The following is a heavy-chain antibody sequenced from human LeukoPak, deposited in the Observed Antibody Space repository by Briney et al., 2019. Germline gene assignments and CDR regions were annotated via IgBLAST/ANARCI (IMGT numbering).Heavy chain of an antibody. V-gene: IGHV4-38-2*02. Sequence: SETLSLTCTVSGYSISSGYYWGWIRQPPGKGLEWIGSIYHSGSTYYNPSLKSRVTISVDTSKNQFSLKLSSVTPADTAMYYCARADYSSTWSHCYYYMDVWGKGTTVTVSS. CDR3: ARADYSSTWSHCYYYMDV. CDR2: IYHSGST. D-gene: IGHD6-13*01. J-gene: IGHJ6*03. CDR1: GYSISSGYY.